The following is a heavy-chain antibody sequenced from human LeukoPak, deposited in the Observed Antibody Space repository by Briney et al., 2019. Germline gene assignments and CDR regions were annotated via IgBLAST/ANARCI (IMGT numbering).Heavy chain of an antibody. CDR2: INSIATTT. Sequence: GGSLRLSCAASQFSFSSFDMNWVRQAPGKGLEWVSYINSIATTTYYAGSVQGRFTISRDNAENSLFLQMNSLRVDDTATYYCVRVGVSNGWFHYFEYWGQGTVVTASS. CDR1: QFSFSSFD. V-gene: IGHV3-48*03. J-gene: IGHJ4*02. CDR3: VRVGVSNGWFHYFEY. D-gene: IGHD6-19*01.